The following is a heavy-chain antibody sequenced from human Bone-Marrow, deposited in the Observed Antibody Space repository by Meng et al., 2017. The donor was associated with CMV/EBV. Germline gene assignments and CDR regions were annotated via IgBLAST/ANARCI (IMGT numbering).Heavy chain of an antibody. Sequence: GESLKISCAASGFTFSSYSMNWVRQAPGKGLEWVSHISSSGNTMFYADSVKGRFTISRDNTKHSLYLQMNSLRAEDTALYYCARSRQYQLPWDAFDLWGQGTMVTVSS. CDR2: ISSSGNTM. J-gene: IGHJ3*01. V-gene: IGHV3-48*04. CDR3: ARSRQYQLPWDAFDL. CDR1: GFTFSSYS. D-gene: IGHD2-2*01.